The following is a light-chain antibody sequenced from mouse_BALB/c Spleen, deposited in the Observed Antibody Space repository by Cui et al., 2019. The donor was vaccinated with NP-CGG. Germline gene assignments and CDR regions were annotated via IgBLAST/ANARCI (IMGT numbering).Light chain of an antibody. V-gene: IGLV1*01. Sequence: QAVVTQESALTTSPGETVTLTCRSSTGAVTTSNYANWVQEKPDHVFTGLIGGTNNRAPGVPARFSGSLIGDKAVLTITGAQTEDEAIYFCALWYSNHWVCGGGTKLTVL. CDR3: ALWYSNHWV. CDR1: TGAVTTSNY. J-gene: IGLJ1*01. CDR2: GTN.